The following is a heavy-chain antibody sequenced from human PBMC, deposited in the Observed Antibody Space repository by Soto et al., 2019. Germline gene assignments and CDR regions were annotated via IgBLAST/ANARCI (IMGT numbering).Heavy chain of an antibody. Sequence: QVQLVQSGAEVKKPGASVKVSCKASGYTFTSYAMHWVRQAPGQRLEWMGWINAGNGNTKYSQKFQGRVTITRDTSASTAYMELSSLRAEDTAVYYCANALDLYYFDYWGQGTLVTVSS. CDR1: GYTFTSYA. J-gene: IGHJ4*02. CDR3: ANALDLYYFDY. CDR2: INAGNGNT. V-gene: IGHV1-3*01. D-gene: IGHD2-8*01.